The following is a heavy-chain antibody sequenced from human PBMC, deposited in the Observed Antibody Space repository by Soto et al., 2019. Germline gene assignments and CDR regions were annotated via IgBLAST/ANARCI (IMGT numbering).Heavy chain of an antibody. CDR3: AKERGRRGRFDY. J-gene: IGHJ4*02. CDR2: MLYDGTDN. CDR1: GFTFSSYD. Sequence: QVQLVESGGGVVQPGRSLRLSCVASGFTFSSYDMHWVRQAPGKGLEWVAGMLYDGTDNYYADFVKGRFSISRDNSKNTLYLQMNSLRGEDTAVYYCAKERGRRGRFDYWGQGTLVTVSS. V-gene: IGHV3-30*18.